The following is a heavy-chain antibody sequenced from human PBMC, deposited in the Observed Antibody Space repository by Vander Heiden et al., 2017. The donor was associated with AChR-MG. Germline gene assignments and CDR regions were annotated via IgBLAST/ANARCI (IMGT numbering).Heavy chain of an antibody. CDR3: ARHYYGDYDSYYYYGMDV. V-gene: IGHV4-39*01. CDR2: IYYSGST. J-gene: IGHJ6*02. CDR1: GGSISRSSYY. Sequence: QLQLQESGPGLVKPSETLSLTCTVSGGSISRSSYYWGWIRQPPGKGLEWIGSIYYSGSTYYNPSLKSRVTISVDTSKNQFSLKLSSVTAAETAVYYCARHYYGDYDSYYYYGMDVWGQGTTVTVSS. D-gene: IGHD4-17*01.